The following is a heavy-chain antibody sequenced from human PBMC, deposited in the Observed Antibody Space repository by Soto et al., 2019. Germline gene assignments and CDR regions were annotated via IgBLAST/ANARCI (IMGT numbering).Heavy chain of an antibody. CDR3: GRVERGTATTVVDAFDI. D-gene: IGHD1-1*01. J-gene: IGHJ3*02. Sequence: SETLSLTCAVYGGSFSGYYWSWIRQPPGKGLEWIGEINHSGSTNYNPSLKSRVTISVDTSKNQFSLKLSSVTAADTAVYYCGRVERGTATTVVDAFDIWGPGTMVTDSS. CDR2: INHSGST. V-gene: IGHV4-34*01. CDR1: GGSFSGYY.